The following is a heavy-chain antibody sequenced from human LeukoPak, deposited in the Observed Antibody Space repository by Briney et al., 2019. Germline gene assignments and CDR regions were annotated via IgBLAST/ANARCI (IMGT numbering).Heavy chain of an antibody. V-gene: IGHV1-24*01. CDR3: ATSPIRYCSGGSCYSGVPDFQH. D-gene: IGHD2-15*01. CDR2: FDPEDGEP. J-gene: IGHJ1*01. Sequence: ASVKVSCKVSGYTLTELSMHWVRQAPGKGLEWMGGFDPEDGEPIYAQKFQGRVTMTEDTSTDTAYMELSSLRSEDTAVYYCATSPIRYCSGGSCYSGVPDFQHWGQGTLVTVSS. CDR1: GYTLTELS.